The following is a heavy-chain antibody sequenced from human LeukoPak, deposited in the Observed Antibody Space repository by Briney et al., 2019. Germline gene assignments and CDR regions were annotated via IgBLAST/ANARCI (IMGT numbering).Heavy chain of an antibody. CDR2: ISAYNGNT. D-gene: IGHD1-26*01. Sequence: ASVKVSCKASGHTFTSYGISWVRQAPGQGLEWMGWISAYNGNTNYAQKLQGRVTMTTDTSTSTAYMELRSLRSDDTAVYYCARDSGSYYTARGGYWGQGTLVTVSS. CDR1: GHTFTSYG. CDR3: ARDSGSYYTARGGY. J-gene: IGHJ4*02. V-gene: IGHV1-18*01.